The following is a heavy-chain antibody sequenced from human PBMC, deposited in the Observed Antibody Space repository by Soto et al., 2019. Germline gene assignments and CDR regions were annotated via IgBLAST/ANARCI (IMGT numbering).Heavy chain of an antibody. D-gene: IGHD6-19*01. Sequence: QAQLEQSGGEVKKPGSSVKVSCKASRVAFSKFIVTWVRQAPGLGLEWVGGIIPIFGTANYAQKFQGRVTITADESTSTSYMEVNNLRSEDTAVYYCAKGRYSSPMGYYYGMDVWGHWTTVTVSS. CDR1: RVAFSKFI. V-gene: IGHV1-69*01. CDR3: AKGRYSSPMGYYYGMDV. J-gene: IGHJ6*02. CDR2: IIPIFGTA.